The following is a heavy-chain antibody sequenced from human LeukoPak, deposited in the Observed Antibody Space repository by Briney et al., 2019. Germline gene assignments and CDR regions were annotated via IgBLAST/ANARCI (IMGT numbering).Heavy chain of an antibody. D-gene: IGHD6-13*01. CDR1: GYSISSGYY. Sequence: SETLSLTCAVSGYSISSGYYWGWIRQPPGKGLEWIGSIYHSGSTYYNPSLKSRVTISVDTSKNQFSLKLSSVTAADTAVYYCARRIWQQPEAFDIWGQGTMVTVSS. J-gene: IGHJ3*02. CDR3: ARRIWQQPEAFDI. V-gene: IGHV4-38-2*01. CDR2: IYHSGST.